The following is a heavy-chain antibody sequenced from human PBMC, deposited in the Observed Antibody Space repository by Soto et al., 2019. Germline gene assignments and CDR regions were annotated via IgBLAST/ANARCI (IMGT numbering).Heavy chain of an antibody. CDR2: INPNSGGT. CDR3: ARVLSGWSGAFFDY. Sequence: ASVKGSCKASGYTFTGYYMHWVRQAPGQGLEWMGWINPNSGGTNYAQKFQGWVTMTRDTSISTDYMELSRLISDDTGVYYCARVLSGWSGAFFDYWGQGTLVTVSS. D-gene: IGHD6-19*01. CDR1: GYTFTGYY. J-gene: IGHJ4*02. V-gene: IGHV1-2*04.